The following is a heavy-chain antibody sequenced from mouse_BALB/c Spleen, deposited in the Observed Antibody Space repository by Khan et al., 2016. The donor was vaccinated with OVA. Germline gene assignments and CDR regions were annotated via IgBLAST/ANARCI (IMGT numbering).Heavy chain of an antibody. Sequence: QVRLQQSGPELVKPGALVKISCKASGYTFTAYDINWVKQRPGQGLEWIGWIYPGDGDTRYNENFKGKSTLTADTSSNTAYMQLSSLTSEDSAVYFGAREGLRGVAMDYWGQGTSVSVSS. J-gene: IGHJ4*01. CDR3: AREGLRGVAMDY. CDR2: IYPGDGDT. D-gene: IGHD2-4*01. V-gene: IGHV1S56*01. CDR1: GYTFTAYD.